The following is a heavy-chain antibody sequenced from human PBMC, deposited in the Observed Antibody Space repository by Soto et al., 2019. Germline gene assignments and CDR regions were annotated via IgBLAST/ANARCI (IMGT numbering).Heavy chain of an antibody. D-gene: IGHD3-3*01. CDR3: ARGTFGVVKD. Sequence: QVQLQEAGPGLVKPSETLSLTCTVSGGSISSYYWSWIRQPPGKGLEWIGYMYYSGSTNYNPSLKSRVTLSVDTSRNQFSLKLSSVTAADTAVYYCARGTFGVVKDWGQGTLVTVSS. J-gene: IGHJ4*02. V-gene: IGHV4-59*01. CDR1: GGSISSYY. CDR2: MYYSGST.